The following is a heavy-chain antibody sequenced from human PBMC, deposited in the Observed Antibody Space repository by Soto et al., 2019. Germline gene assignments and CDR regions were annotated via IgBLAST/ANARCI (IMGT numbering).Heavy chain of an antibody. CDR2: IDWDDDK. Sequence: SGPTLVNPTQTLTLTCTFSGFSLSTSGMCASWIRQPPGKALEWLALIDWDDDKYYSTSLKTRLTISKDTSKNQVVLTMTNMDRVDTATYYCARTHRRYYYDSSVLPWFDPWGQGTLVTVSS. D-gene: IGHD3-22*01. CDR3: ARTHRRYYYDSSVLPWFDP. V-gene: IGHV2-70*01. J-gene: IGHJ5*02. CDR1: GFSLSTSGMC.